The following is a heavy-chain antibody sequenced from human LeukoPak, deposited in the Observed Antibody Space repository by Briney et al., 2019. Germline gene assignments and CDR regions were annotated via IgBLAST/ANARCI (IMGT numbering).Heavy chain of an antibody. V-gene: IGHV1-2*02. J-gene: IGHJ4*02. CDR3: ARGDAPTYYYDTSGYSVGDY. Sequence: ASVKVSCKASGYTFTSYYMHWVRQAPGQGLEWMGWIKVNSGGTNYAQKFQGRVTMTRDTSISTAYMELSRLRSDDTAVYYCARGDAPTYYYDTSGYSVGDYWGQGSLVTVSS. CDR1: GYTFTSYY. CDR2: IKVNSGGT. D-gene: IGHD3-22*01.